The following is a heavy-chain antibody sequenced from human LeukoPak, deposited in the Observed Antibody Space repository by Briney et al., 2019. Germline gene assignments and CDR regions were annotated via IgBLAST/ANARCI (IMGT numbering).Heavy chain of an antibody. D-gene: IGHD2-2*01. V-gene: IGHV3-48*03. CDR1: GFTFSSYE. CDR3: ATTPVRCSSTRCYVEY. J-gene: IGHJ4*02. CDR2: ISSSGSTI. Sequence: GGSLPLSHAACGFTFSSYEMNWVRQAPGKGLEWVSYISSSGSTIYYADSVKGRFTISRDNAKNSLYLQMNSLRAEDTAVYYCATTPVRCSSTRCYVEYWGQGTLVTVSS.